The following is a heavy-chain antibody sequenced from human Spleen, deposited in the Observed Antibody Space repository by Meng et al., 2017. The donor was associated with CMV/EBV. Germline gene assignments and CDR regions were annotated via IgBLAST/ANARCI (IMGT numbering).Heavy chain of an antibody. V-gene: IGHV4-31*03. Sequence: SETLSLTCTVSGGSISSGGYYWSWIRQHPGKGLEWIGYIYYSGSTYYNPSLKSRVTISVDTSKNQFSLKLSSVTAADTAVYYCARVGYSNYADYWGQGTLVTVSS. CDR1: GGSISSGGYY. CDR2: IYYSGST. J-gene: IGHJ4*02. D-gene: IGHD1-26*01. CDR3: ARVGYSNYADY.